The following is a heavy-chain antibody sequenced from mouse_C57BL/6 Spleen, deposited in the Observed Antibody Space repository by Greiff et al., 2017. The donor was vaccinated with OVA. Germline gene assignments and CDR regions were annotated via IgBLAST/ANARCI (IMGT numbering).Heavy chain of an antibody. D-gene: IGHD2-3*01. CDR2: SRNKANDYTT. CDR1: GFTFSDFY. J-gene: IGHJ1*03. CDR3: ARDASLDGYYWYFDV. Sequence: EVQVVESGGGLVQSGRSLRLSCATSGFTFSDFYMEWVRQAPGKGLEWIAASRNKANDYTTEYSASVKGRFIVSRDTSQSILYLQMNALRAEDTAIYYCARDASLDGYYWYFDVWGTGTTVTVSS. V-gene: IGHV7-1*01.